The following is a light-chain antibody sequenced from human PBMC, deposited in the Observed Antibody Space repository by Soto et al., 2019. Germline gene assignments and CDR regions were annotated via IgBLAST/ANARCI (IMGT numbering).Light chain of an antibody. J-gene: IGLJ2*01. CDR1: SSDVGSYNL. CDR2: EVS. V-gene: IGLV2-23*02. Sequence: QSALTQPASVSGSPGQSITISCTGTSSDVGSYNLVSWYQQHPGKAPKLMIYEVSKRPSGVSNRFSGSKSGNTASLTISGLQAEDEADYYCCSYAGSSTFDVVFGGGTQLT. CDR3: CSYAGSSTFDVV.